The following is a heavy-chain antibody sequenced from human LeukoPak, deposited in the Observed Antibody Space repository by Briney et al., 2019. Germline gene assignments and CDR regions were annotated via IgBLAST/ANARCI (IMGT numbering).Heavy chain of an antibody. J-gene: IGHJ5*02. V-gene: IGHV4-34*01. CDR1: GGSFSGYY. D-gene: IGHD2-8*01. CDR2: INHSGST. CDR3: ARHRNEEFDP. Sequence: SETLSLTCAVYGGSFSGYYWSWIRQPPGKGLEWIGEINHSGSTNYNPSLKSRVTISVDTSKNQFSLKLSSVTAADTAVYYCARHRNEEFDPWGQGTLVTVSS.